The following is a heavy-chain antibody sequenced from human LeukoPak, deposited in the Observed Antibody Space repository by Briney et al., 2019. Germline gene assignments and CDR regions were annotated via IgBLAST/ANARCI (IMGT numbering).Heavy chain of an antibody. CDR2: IYYSGST. J-gene: IGHJ4*02. Sequence: SETLSLTCTVSGGSISSSSYYWGWIRQPPGKGLEWIGSIYYSGSTYYNPSLKSRVTMSVDTSKNQFSLKLSSVTAADTAVYYCARPGRPVDYWGQGTLVTVSS. CDR3: ARPGRPVDY. CDR1: GGSISSSSYY. V-gene: IGHV4-39*01.